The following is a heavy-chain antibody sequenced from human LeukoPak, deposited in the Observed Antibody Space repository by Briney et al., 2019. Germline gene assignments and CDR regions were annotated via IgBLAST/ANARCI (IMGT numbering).Heavy chain of an antibody. Sequence: GGSLRLSCAASGFTFNRYNMNWVRRAPGRGLEWVSSISTSSSYIYYADSVRGRFTISRDNAKNSLYLQMNSLRAEDTAVYYCARDTAAGTDYWGQGTLVTVSS. D-gene: IGHD6-13*01. J-gene: IGHJ4*02. CDR2: ISTSSSYI. V-gene: IGHV3-21*01. CDR1: GFTFNRYN. CDR3: ARDTAAGTDY.